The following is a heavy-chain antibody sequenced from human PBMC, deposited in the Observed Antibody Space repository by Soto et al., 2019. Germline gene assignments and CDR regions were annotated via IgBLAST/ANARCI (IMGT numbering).Heavy chain of an antibody. Sequence: PGGSLRLSCAASGFTFSSYGMHWVRQAPGKGLEWVAVIWYDGSNKYYADSVKGRFTISRDNSKNTLYLQMNSLRAEDTAVYYCARDGIQLRGMDVWGQGTTVTVSS. CDR2: IWYDGSNK. V-gene: IGHV3-33*01. J-gene: IGHJ6*02. CDR1: GFTFSSYG. CDR3: ARDGIQLRGMDV. D-gene: IGHD5-18*01.